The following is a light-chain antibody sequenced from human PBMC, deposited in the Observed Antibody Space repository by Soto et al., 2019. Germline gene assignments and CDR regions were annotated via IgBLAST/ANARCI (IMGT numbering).Light chain of an antibody. CDR1: SGHSSYA. V-gene: IGLV4-69*01. J-gene: IGLJ2*01. CDR2: LNSDGSH. Sequence: QLVLTQSPSASASLGASVKLTCTLSSGHSSYAIAWLQQQPEKGPRYLMKLNSDGSHNKGDGIPDRFSGSSSGAERYLTISSLPSEDEADYYCQTWGTGIRVFGGGTKLTVL. CDR3: QTWGTGIRV.